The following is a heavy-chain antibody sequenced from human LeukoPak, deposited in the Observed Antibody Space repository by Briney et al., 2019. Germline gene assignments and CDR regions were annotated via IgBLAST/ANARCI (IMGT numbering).Heavy chain of an antibody. V-gene: IGHV3-7*03. D-gene: IGHD5-18*01. J-gene: IGHJ4*02. Sequence: GGSLRLSCAASGFAFSSYWMSWVRQAPGKGLEWVANIKQDGSEKYYVDSVKGRFTISRDNAKNSLYLQMNSLRAEDTAVYYCARRNGYSYGYLGYWGQGTLVTVSS. CDR1: GFAFSSYW. CDR2: IKQDGSEK. CDR3: ARRNGYSYGYLGY.